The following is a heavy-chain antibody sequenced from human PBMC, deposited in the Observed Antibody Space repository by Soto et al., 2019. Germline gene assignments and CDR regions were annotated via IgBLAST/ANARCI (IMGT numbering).Heavy chain of an antibody. CDR3: TTDHPEWLVGVW. CDR2: IKSKTDGGTT. CDR1: GFAFSNAL. D-gene: IGHD6-19*01. V-gene: IGHV3-15*07. J-gene: IGHJ4*02. Sequence: GGSLRLSCAASGFAFSNALMNWVCQAPGKGLEWVGRIKSKTDGGTTDYAAPVKGRFTISRDDSKNTLYLQMNSLKTEDTAVYYCTTDHPEWLVGVWWGQGTLVTVSS.